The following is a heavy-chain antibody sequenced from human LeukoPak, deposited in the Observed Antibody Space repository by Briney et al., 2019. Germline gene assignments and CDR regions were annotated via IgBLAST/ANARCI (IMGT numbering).Heavy chain of an antibody. Sequence: GGSLRLSCAASGFTFSDYYMSWIRQAPGKGLEWVSYISSSGSTIYYADSVKGRFTISRDNAKNSLYLQMNSLRSEDTAVYYCARDRSSGSYLSYGMDVWGQGTTVTVSS. CDR2: ISSSGSTI. V-gene: IGHV3-11*01. CDR3: ARDRSSGSYLSYGMDV. D-gene: IGHD3-10*01. CDR1: GFTFSDYY. J-gene: IGHJ6*02.